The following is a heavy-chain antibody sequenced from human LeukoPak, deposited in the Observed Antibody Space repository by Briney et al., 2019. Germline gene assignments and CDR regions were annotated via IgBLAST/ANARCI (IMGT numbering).Heavy chain of an antibody. CDR3: ARDKLKGATTGTSFHF. J-gene: IGHJ3*01. CDR2: IKEDGTET. Sequence: GGSLRLSCAASGFTFSDYWMSWVRLAPGKGLEWVATIKEDGTETYSVDSVKGRFTISRDNAKNSLYLQMHSLRHEDTAVYYRARDKLKGATTGTSFHFWGQGTMVTVSS. V-gene: IGHV3-7*01. D-gene: IGHD1-26*01. CDR1: GFTFSDYW.